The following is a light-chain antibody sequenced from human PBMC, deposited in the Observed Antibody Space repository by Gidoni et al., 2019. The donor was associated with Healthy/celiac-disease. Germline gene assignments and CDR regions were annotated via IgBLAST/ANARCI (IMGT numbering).Light chain of an antibody. Sequence: DIVMTQSPLSLPVTPGEPASISCRSSQSLLLSNGYNYLDRYLQKPGQSPQLLIYLGSNRASGVPDRFSGSGSGTDFTLKISRVEAEDVGVYYCMQALQTPNSFGQGTKLEIK. CDR1: QSLLLSNGYNY. V-gene: IGKV2-28*01. CDR2: LGS. CDR3: MQALQTPNS. J-gene: IGKJ2*03.